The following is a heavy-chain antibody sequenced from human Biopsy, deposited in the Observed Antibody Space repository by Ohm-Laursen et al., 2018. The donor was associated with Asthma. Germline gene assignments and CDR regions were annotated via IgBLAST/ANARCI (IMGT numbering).Heavy chain of an antibody. V-gene: IGHV3-53*01. CDR2: IYSGGTS. CDR1: GFTVSRDH. D-gene: IGHD6-19*01. Sequence: SLRLSCSASGFTVSRDHMFWVRQAPGKGLEWVSVIYSGGTSHTADSVRGRFTISRDFSKNTLHLQMHGLRVEDTAVYYCARGDSSGWSHYYFDYWGHGTTVTVSS. J-gene: IGHJ4*03. CDR3: ARGDSSGWSHYYFDY.